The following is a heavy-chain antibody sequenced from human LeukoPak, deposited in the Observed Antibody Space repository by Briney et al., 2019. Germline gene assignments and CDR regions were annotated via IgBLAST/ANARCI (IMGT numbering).Heavy chain of an antibody. V-gene: IGHV3-23*01. J-gene: IGHJ4*02. CDR2: MSGSAGCT. D-gene: IGHD5-18*01. CDR1: GFTFKIYA. CDR3: ANREGGYTYDPFDY. Sequence: GGSLRLSCAASGFTFKIYAMSWVRLAPGKGLQWVASMSGSAGCTFYADSVKGRFTISRDNSKNTLYLQMNSLRAEDTAVYYCANREGGYTYDPFDYWGQGTLVTVSS.